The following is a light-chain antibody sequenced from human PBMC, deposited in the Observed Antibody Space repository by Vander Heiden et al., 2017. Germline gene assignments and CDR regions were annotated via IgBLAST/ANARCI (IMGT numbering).Light chain of an antibody. V-gene: IGLV1-40*01. CDR1: SSNIGAGYD. Sequence: QSVLTQPPSASGAPGQRVTLSCTGSSSNIGAGYDVHWYQQLPGTAPKLLIYGNSNRPSGVPDRFSGSKSGTSASLAITGLQAEDEADYYCQSYDSSLSAYVVFGGGTKLTVL. J-gene: IGLJ2*01. CDR2: GNS. CDR3: QSYDSSLSAYVV.